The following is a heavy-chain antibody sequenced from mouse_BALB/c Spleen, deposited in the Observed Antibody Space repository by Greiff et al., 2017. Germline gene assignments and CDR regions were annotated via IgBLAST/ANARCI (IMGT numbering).Heavy chain of an antibody. V-gene: IGHV1S137*01. CDR3: ARPLLRYPYAMDY. J-gene: IGHJ4*01. Sequence: QGQLKQSGAELVRPGVSVKISCKGSGYTFTDYAMHWVKQSHAKSLEWIGVISTYYGDASYNQKFKGKATMTVDKSSSTAYMELARLTSEDSAIYYCARPLLRYPYAMDYWGQGTSVTVSS. CDR1: GYTFTDYA. D-gene: IGHD1-1*01. CDR2: ISTYYGDA.